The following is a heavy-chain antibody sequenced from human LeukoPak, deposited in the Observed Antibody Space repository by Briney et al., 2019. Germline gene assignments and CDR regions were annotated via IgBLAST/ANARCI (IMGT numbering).Heavy chain of an antibody. J-gene: IGHJ6*03. CDR3: ARVVLDYDFWSGYPNPYYYYMDV. CDR1: GGSISSYY. Sequence: SETLSLTCTVSGGSISSYYWSWIRQPAGKGLEWIRRIYTSGSTNYNPSLKSRVTMSVDTSKNQFSLKLSSVTAADTAVYYCARVVLDYDFWSGYPNPYYYYMDVWGKGTTVTVSS. CDR2: IYTSGST. V-gene: IGHV4-4*07. D-gene: IGHD3-3*01.